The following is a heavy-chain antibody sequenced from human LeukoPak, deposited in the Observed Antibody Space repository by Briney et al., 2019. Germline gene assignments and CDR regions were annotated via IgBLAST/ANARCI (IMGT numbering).Heavy chain of an antibody. Sequence: PSETLSLTCTVSGDSISSYYWSWIRQPPGKGLEWIGYIYYRGSTTYNPSLKSRVTMSLDTSKSQFSLTLTSVTAADTAVYYCARKDSSGWYFDYWGQGTLVAVSS. J-gene: IGHJ4*02. CDR2: IYYRGST. D-gene: IGHD6-19*01. CDR3: ARKDSSGWYFDY. V-gene: IGHV4-59*12. CDR1: GDSISSYY.